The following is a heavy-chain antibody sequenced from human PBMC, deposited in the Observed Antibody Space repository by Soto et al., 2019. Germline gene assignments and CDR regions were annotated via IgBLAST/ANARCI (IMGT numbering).Heavy chain of an antibody. Sequence: GSLRLSCAASGFTFSSYTMNWVRQALGKGLEWVSSISSSSSTIYYADSVKGRFTISRDNAKNSLYLQMNSLRDEDTAVYYCARVCRSSGNLKYWGQGTLVTVSS. CDR1: GFTFSSYT. V-gene: IGHV3-48*02. D-gene: IGHD2-15*01. CDR3: ARVCRSSGNLKY. CDR2: ISSSSSTI. J-gene: IGHJ4*02.